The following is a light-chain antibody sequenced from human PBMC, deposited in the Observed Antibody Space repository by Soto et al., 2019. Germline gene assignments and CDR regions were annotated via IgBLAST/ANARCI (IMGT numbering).Light chain of an antibody. CDR3: QQRTNWPPIT. CDR2: DAS. Sequence: DIVLTQSPATLSLSPGERVTLSCRASQTVSSSLAWYQQKPGQATRLLIYDASNRATGIPARFSGSGSETDFTLPISSLEPEDFGVYYCQQRTNWPPITFGQGTRLEIK. CDR1: QTVSSS. J-gene: IGKJ5*01. V-gene: IGKV3-11*01.